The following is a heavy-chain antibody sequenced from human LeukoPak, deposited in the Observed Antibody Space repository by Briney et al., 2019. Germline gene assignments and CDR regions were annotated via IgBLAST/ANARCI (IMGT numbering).Heavy chain of an antibody. V-gene: IGHV4-4*07. CDR2: IYTSGST. D-gene: IGHD6-19*01. Sequence: SETLSLTCAVYGGSFSGYYWSWIRQPPGKGLEWIGRIYTSGSTNYNPSLKSRVTMSVDTSKSQFSLKLSSVTAADTAVYYCARDRSDSSGWQYFDYWGQGTLVTVSS. CDR1: GGSFSGYY. J-gene: IGHJ4*02. CDR3: ARDRSDSSGWQYFDY.